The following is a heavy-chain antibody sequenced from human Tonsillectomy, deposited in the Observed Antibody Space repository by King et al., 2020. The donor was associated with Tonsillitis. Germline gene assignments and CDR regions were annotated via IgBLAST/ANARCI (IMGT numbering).Heavy chain of an antibody. CDR3: SRDSGAGHGGFDS. V-gene: IGHV3-53*01. Sequence: VQLVESGGGLIQPGGSLRLSCAASGFTASYNNMNWVRQAPGKGLEWVSVIYSDGITFYADSLKGRFTISRDNSKNTVYFQMNSLRAEDTAVYYCSRDSGAGHGGFDSWGQGTMVTVSS. D-gene: IGHD1-26*01. J-gene: IGHJ3*01. CDR1: GFTASYNN. CDR2: IYSDGIT.